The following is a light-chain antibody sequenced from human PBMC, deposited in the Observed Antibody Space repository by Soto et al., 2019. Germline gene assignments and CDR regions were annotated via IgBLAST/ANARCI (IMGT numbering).Light chain of an antibody. CDR1: SSHIGSNY. V-gene: IGLV1-47*01. Sequence: QSVLTQPPSASGTPGQRVTISCSGTSSHIGSNYVYWYQQLPGTAPKLLIYRNNQRPSGVPDRFSGSKSGTSTTLATSGLRSEEEADYYCAAWDDSLSGHVVFGGGTKLTVL. CDR3: AAWDDSLSGHVV. J-gene: IGLJ2*01. CDR2: RNN.